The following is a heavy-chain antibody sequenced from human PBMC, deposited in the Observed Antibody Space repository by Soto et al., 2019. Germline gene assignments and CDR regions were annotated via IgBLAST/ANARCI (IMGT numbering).Heavy chain of an antibody. CDR3: AKDVPTPYGYPYNWFDP. J-gene: IGHJ5*02. Sequence: QVQLVESGGGVVQPGRSLRLSCAASGFTFSSYGMHWVRQAPGKGLEWVAVISYDGSNKYYADSVKVRFTISRDNSKNTLYLQMNSLRAEDTAVYYCAKDVPTPYGYPYNWFDPWGQGTLVTVSS. CDR1: GFTFSSYG. CDR2: ISYDGSNK. D-gene: IGHD5-18*01. V-gene: IGHV3-30*18.